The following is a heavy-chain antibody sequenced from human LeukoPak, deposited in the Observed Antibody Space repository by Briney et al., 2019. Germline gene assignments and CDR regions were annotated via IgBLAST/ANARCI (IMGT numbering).Heavy chain of an antibody. V-gene: IGHV3-21*01. J-gene: IGHJ3*02. D-gene: IGHD2-2*01. CDR3: AREVEGAFDI. CDR1: GFTFSSHS. Sequence: GGSLRLSCPASGFTFSSHSMNWVRQAPGKGLEWVSSISSSSSYIYYADSVKGRFTISRDNAKNSLYLQMNSLRAEDTAVYYCAREVEGAFDIWGQGTMVTVSS. CDR2: ISSSSSYI.